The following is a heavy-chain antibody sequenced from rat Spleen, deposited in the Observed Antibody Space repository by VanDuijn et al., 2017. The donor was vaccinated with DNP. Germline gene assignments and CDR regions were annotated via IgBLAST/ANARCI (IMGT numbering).Heavy chain of an antibody. CDR2: ISPSGGST. Sequence: EVQLVESGGDLVQPGRSVKLSCAASGFTFSNYDMAWVRQAPKKGLEWVASISPSGGSTYYPDSVKGRFTISRDNAKSSLYLQMNSLKSEDTATYYCAKNSGYYFDYWGQGVMVTVSS. D-gene: IGHD4-3*01. J-gene: IGHJ2*01. V-gene: IGHV5-25*01. CDR3: AKNSGYYFDY. CDR1: GFTFSNYD.